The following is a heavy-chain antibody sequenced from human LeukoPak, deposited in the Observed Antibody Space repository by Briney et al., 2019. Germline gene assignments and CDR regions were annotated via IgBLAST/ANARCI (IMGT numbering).Heavy chain of an antibody. CDR2: INPSGGST. CDR1: GYTFTSYY. Sequence: ASVKVSCKASGYTFTSYYMHWVRQAPGQGLEGMGIINPSGGSTSYAQKFQGRVTMTRDMSTSTVYMELSSLRSEDTAVYYCARGYCSSTSCNVLDYWGQGTLVTVSS. D-gene: IGHD2-2*01. J-gene: IGHJ4*02. V-gene: IGHV1-46*01. CDR3: ARGYCSSTSCNVLDY.